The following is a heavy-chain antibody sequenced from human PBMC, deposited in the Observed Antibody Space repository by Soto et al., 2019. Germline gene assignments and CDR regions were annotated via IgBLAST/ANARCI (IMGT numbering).Heavy chain of an antibody. Sequence: EVQLVESGGGLVQPGGSLRPSCAASGFIFNNYWMTWVRQAPGKGLEWVANIKQDGSEKYYVDSVKGRFTISRDNAKNSLYLQMNSLRADDTAVYYCARDAYYDESSGYFDYWGQGTLVTVSS. D-gene: IGHD3-22*01. CDR1: GFIFNNYW. V-gene: IGHV3-7*01. CDR2: IKQDGSEK. CDR3: ARDAYYDESSGYFDY. J-gene: IGHJ4*02.